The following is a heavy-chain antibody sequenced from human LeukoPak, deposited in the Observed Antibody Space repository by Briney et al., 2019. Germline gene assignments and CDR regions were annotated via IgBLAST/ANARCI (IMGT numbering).Heavy chain of an antibody. J-gene: IGHJ4*02. CDR1: GYTFTVYY. CDR3: AREGQETADRNTALDS. CDR2: INPNSGGT. D-gene: IGHD2-21*02. V-gene: IGHV1-2*06. Sequence: ASVKVSCKASGYTFTVYYIHWVRQAPGQGLEWMGRINPNSGGTNYAQMFQGRVTMTRDTSISTAYRELSTLSSDDTAVYYCAREGQETADRNTALDSWRQRALVSVSS.